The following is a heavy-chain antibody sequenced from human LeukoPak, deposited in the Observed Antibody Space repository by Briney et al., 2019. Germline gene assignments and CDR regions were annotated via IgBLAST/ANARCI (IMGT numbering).Heavy chain of an antibody. Sequence: GGSLRLSCEASGFTFSTYWMHWVRQAPGKGLEWVANIRQDGGEKYYVDSVKGRFTISRDNAKNSLYLQMNSLRAEDTAVYYCARSSGWYVDYWGQGTLVTVSS. D-gene: IGHD6-19*01. CDR1: GFTFSTYW. CDR3: ARSSGWYVDY. CDR2: IRQDGGEK. J-gene: IGHJ4*02. V-gene: IGHV3-7*03.